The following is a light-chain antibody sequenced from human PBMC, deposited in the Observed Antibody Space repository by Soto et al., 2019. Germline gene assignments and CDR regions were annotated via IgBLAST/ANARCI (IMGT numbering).Light chain of an antibody. CDR3: SSYGGSNNVV. J-gene: IGLJ2*01. V-gene: IGLV2-8*01. CDR2: EVS. CDR1: SSDVGGYNF. Sequence: QSVLTQPPSASGSPGQSVTISCTGTSSDVGGYNFVSWYQQYPGKAPKLIIYEVSKRPSGVPDRFSGSKSGNTASLTVSGLQAEDEADYYCSSYGGSNNVVFGGGTKVTVL.